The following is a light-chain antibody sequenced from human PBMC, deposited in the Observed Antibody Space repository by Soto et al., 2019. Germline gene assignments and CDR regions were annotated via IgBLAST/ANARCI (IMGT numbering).Light chain of an antibody. V-gene: IGLV2-23*02. Sequence: QSVLTQPASVSGSPGQSITFSCTGTTTDVGSYNLVSWYQQHPGRAPKLMIYEVSRRPSGVSNRFSGSKSGNTASLTISGLQAEDEADYYCCSWAGSNTFYFFGTGTKVTVL. CDR3: CSWAGSNTFYF. J-gene: IGLJ1*01. CDR1: TTDVGSYNL. CDR2: EVS.